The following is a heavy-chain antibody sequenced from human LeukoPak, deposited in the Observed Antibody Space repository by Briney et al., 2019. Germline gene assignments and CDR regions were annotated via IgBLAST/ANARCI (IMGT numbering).Heavy chain of an antibody. V-gene: IGHV1-69*13. CDR1: GGTFSSYA. J-gene: IGHJ6*02. CDR2: IIPIFSTA. CDR3: AGDIVVVPAALEDYYYGMDV. D-gene: IGHD2-2*01. Sequence: SVKVSCKASGGTFSSYAISWVRQAPGQGLEWMGGIIPIFSTANYAQKFQGRVTITADESTSTAYMELSSLRSEDTAVYYCAGDIVVVPAALEDYYYGMDVWGQGTTVTVSS.